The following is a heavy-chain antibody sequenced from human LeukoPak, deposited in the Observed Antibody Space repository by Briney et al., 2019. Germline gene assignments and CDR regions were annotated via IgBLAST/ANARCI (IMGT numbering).Heavy chain of an antibody. V-gene: IGHV3-43*01. CDR3: AKDRDPWDYYYYMDV. D-gene: IGHD7-27*01. J-gene: IGHJ6*03. CDR2: ISWDGGST. Sequence: PGGSLRLSCAASGFTFDDYTMHWVRHAAGKGLEWVSLISWDGGSTYYADSVKGRFTISRDNSKNSLYLQMNSLRTEDTALYYCAKDRDPWDYYYYMDVWGKGTTVTVSS. CDR1: GFTFDDYT.